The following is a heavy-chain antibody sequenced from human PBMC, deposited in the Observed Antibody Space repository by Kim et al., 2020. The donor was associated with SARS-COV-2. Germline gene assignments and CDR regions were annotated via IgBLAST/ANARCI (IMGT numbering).Heavy chain of an antibody. CDR3: ARVRVGWSLESLPNWFDP. Sequence: ASVKVSCKASGYTFTSYGISWVRQAPGQGLEWMGWISAYNGNTNYAQKLQGRVTMTTDTSTSTAYMELRSLRSDDTAVYYCARVRVGWSLESLPNWFDPWGQGTLVTVSS. J-gene: IGHJ5*02. CDR1: GYTFTSYG. V-gene: IGHV1-18*04. D-gene: IGHD1-26*01. CDR2: ISAYNGNT.